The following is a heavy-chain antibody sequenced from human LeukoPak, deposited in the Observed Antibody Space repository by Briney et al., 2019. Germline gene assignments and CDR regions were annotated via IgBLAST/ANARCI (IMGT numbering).Heavy chain of an antibody. J-gene: IGHJ4*02. CDR3: ARGIVLAGNVDY. V-gene: IGHV3-21*01. CDR1: GFTFNSYN. D-gene: IGHD6-19*01. CDR2: ISLSSSYI. Sequence: GGSLRLSCAASGFTFNSYNINWVRQAPGKGLEWVSSISLSSSYIYYADSVKGRFTISRDNAKNSLYLQMNSLRVEDTAVYYCARGIVLAGNVDYWGQGTMVTVSS.